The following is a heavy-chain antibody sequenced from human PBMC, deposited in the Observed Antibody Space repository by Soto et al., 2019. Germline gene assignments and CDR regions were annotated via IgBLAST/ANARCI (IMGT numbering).Heavy chain of an antibody. D-gene: IGHD2-15*01. CDR2: LDDSGST. J-gene: IGHJ4*02. V-gene: IGHV4-39*02. Sequence: QVQLQESGPGLVRPSETLSLTCTVSGASISSPNYWGWVRQPPGKGMEWIGSLDDSGSTHYNPSLESRVTLSMDTSRNHFSLRLNAVTAADTAMYFCARRDGSGGSCYFDYWGQGTLVAVSA. CDR3: ARRDGSGGSCYFDY. CDR1: GASISSPNY.